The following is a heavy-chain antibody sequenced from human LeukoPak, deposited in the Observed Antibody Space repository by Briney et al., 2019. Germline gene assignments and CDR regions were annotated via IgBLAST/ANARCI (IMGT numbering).Heavy chain of an antibody. D-gene: IGHD1-26*01. Sequence: PGGSLRLSCAASGFTFSNYAMSWVRQAPGKGLEWVSTISGSGGSTYYADSVKGRFTISRDNSRNTLYLQVNSLRAEDTAIYYCAKDYSVVGATAPFDSWGQGTLVTVSS. J-gene: IGHJ4*02. V-gene: IGHV3-23*01. CDR3: AKDYSVVGATAPFDS. CDR1: GFTFSNYA. CDR2: ISGSGGST.